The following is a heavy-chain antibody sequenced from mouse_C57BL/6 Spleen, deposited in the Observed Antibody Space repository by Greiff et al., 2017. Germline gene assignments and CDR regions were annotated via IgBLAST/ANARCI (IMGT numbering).Heavy chain of an antibody. Sequence: QVQLQQSGPELVKPGASVKISCKASGYAFSSSWMNWVKQRPGQGLEWIGRIYPGDGDTNYNGKFKGKATLTADKSSSTAYMQLSSLTSEDSAVYFCARSGTTVVRRDYAMDYWGQGTSVTVSS. CDR1: GYAFSSSW. D-gene: IGHD1-1*01. J-gene: IGHJ4*01. CDR2: IYPGDGDT. CDR3: ARSGTTVVRRDYAMDY. V-gene: IGHV1-82*01.